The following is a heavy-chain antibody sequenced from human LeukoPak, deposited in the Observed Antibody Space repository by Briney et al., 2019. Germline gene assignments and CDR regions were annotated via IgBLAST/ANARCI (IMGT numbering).Heavy chain of an antibody. J-gene: IGHJ4*02. CDR1: GFTFSSYS. CDR3: ARVLYSSSWRPVEF. V-gene: IGHV3-48*04. Sequence: PGGSLRLSCAASGFTFSSYSMNWVRQAPGKGLEWVSYISSSSTIYYADSVKGRFTISRDNAKNSLYLQMNSLRAEDTAVYYCARVLYSSSWRPVEFWGQGTLVTVSS. CDR2: ISSSSTI. D-gene: IGHD6-13*01.